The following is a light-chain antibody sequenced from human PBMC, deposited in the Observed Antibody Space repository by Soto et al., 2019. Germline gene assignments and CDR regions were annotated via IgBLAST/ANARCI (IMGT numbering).Light chain of an antibody. J-gene: IGLJ1*01. Sequence: QSVLTQPRSVSGSPGQSVTISCTGTTSDVAVYRYVSWYQQHPGKAPKLMIYDVTTRPSGIPDRFSGSKSGNTASLTISGLQADDEGDYYCFSYAGSYTFVFGTGTKLTVL. CDR3: FSYAGSYTFV. V-gene: IGLV2-11*01. CDR1: TSDVAVYRY. CDR2: DVT.